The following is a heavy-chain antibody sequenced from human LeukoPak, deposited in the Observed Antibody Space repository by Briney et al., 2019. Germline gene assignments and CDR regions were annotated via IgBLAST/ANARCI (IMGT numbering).Heavy chain of an antibody. Sequence: GGSLRLSCAASGFTFSSYAIHWVRQAPGKGLEWVALISYDGSTKYSTDSVKGRFTISRDNSKNTLYLQMNSLRPEDTAVYYCARGGHWFDYWGQGTLVTVSS. CDR3: ARGGHWFDY. J-gene: IGHJ4*02. CDR2: ISYDGSTK. CDR1: GFTFSSYA. V-gene: IGHV3-30*04. D-gene: IGHD1-1*01.